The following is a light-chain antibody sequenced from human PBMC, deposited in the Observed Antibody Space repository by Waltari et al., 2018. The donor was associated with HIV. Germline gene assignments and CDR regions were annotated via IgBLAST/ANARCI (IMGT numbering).Light chain of an antibody. J-gene: IGKJ3*01. CDR3: QHYDTRPLCT. Sequence: QMTQSPSYLYASIGHRVPITCQARQDSRNYLNWYQQKPGKAPKLLIYDAFNLETGVPTRLSGSGSATHFTFTISSLQPEDIATDYCQHYDTRPLCTFGPGTKVDIK. CDR2: DAF. CDR1: QDSRNY. V-gene: IGKV1-33*01.